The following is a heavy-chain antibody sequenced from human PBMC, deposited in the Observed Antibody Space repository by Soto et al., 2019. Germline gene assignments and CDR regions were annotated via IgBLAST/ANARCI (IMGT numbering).Heavy chain of an antibody. J-gene: IGHJ4*02. V-gene: IGHV4-39*07. CDR3: ARVARRGIDY. Sequence: SETLSLTCTVSGGSVSSSSCYWGWIRQPPGKGLEWIGSMYYSGTTYYNPSLKSRVTISVDKSKNQFSLKLSSVTAADTAVYYCARVARRGIDYWGQGTLVTLSS. CDR1: GGSVSSSSCY. CDR2: MYYSGTT. D-gene: IGHD2-15*01.